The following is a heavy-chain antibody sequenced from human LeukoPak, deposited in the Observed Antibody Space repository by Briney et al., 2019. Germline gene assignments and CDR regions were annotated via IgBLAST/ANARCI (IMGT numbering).Heavy chain of an antibody. CDR2: IKQNGITT. D-gene: IGHD4-17*01. V-gene: IGHV3-74*01. J-gene: IGHJ4*02. CDR3: ARDFAGDRDY. Sequence: GGSLRLSCAASGFIFRNYWMHWVRHAPGKGLVWVARIKQNGITTTYTDSVKGRSTISRDNAKNTLYLQMNSLRAEDTAVYYCARDFAGDRDYWGQGTLVTVSS. CDR1: GFIFRNYW.